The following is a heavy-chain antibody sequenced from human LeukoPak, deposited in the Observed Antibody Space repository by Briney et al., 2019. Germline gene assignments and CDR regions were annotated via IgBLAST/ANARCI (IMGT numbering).Heavy chain of an antibody. CDR3: ARLNGAPPRFDS. CDR2: ISPGGDTL. J-gene: IGHJ5*01. D-gene: IGHD1-26*01. CDR1: GFTFSSYG. Sequence: GGSLRLSCGASGFTFSSYGLTWVRQGPGEGLEWIAYISPGGDTLSYDDSVKGRFTIAGDDAKEILYLHMTSLRVGDSALYFCARLNGAPPRFDSWGQGTLVTVSA. V-gene: IGHV3-48*03.